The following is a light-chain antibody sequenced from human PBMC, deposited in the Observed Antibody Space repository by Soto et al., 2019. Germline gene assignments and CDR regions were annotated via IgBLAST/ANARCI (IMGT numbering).Light chain of an antibody. V-gene: IGKV3-11*01. CDR2: DAS. CDR1: QSVSSY. J-gene: IGKJ1*01. Sequence: VLTRSPASLSVSPGERSTLSCRASQSVSSYLAWYQQKPGQAPRLLIYDASNRATGIPARFSGSGSGTDFTLTISSLEPEDFAVYYCQQRSNWPLTFGQGTKVDIK. CDR3: QQRSNWPLT.